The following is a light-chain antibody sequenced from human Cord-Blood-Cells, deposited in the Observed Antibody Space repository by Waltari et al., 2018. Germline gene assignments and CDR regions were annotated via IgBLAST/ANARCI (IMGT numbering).Light chain of an antibody. J-gene: IGLJ1*01. Sequence: SYELTQPPSVSVSPGQTARLTCSGDPLPKQYAYWYQQKPGQAPVLVRYKDSERPSGIPERFSGSSSGTTVTLTISGVQAEDEADYYCQSADSSGTYYVFGTGTKVTVL. CDR1: PLPKQY. CDR3: QSADSSGTYYV. V-gene: IGLV3-25*02. CDR2: KDS.